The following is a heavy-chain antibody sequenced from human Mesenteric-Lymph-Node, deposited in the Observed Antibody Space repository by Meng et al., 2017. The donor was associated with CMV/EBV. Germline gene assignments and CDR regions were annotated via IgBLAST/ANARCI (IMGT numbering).Heavy chain of an antibody. CDR3: ARDPDFWSGYYLLDYFDY. CDR2: ISSSGGAL. J-gene: IGHJ4*02. CDR1: GFTFSNYE. V-gene: IGHV3-48*03. Sequence: GESLKISCAASGFTFSNYEMNWVRQAPGKGLEWISYISSSGGALYYPDSVRGRFTVSRDNAKNSLYLQMNSLRVEDTAVYYCARDPDFWSGYYLLDYFDYWGQGTLVTVSS. D-gene: IGHD3-3*01.